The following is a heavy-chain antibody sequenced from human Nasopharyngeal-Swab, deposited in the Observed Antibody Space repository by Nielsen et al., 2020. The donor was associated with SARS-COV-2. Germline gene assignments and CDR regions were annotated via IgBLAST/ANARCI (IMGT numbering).Heavy chain of an antibody. CDR1: GGFLSSYY. D-gene: IGHD2-15*01. J-gene: IGHJ5*02. Sequence: PPLTCTVSGGFLSSYYWSWIRQPPGKGLEWLGYIYYSGSTNYNPSLKSRVTISVDTSKNQFSLKLSSVTAADTAVYYCARYSQYGVSNLFDPWGQGTLVTVSS. CDR2: IYYSGST. CDR3: ARYSQYGVSNLFDP. V-gene: IGHV4-59*01.